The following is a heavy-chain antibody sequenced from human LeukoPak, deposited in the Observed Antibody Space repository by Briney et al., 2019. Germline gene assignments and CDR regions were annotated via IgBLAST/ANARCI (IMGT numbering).Heavy chain of an antibody. D-gene: IGHD4-23*01. V-gene: IGHV4-30-2*01. CDR2: IYHTGNT. CDR1: GASFSSGGYF. CDR3: ARERPLDTVVSQDF. Sequence: SETLSLTCTVSGASFSSGGYFWSWIRQPPGKGLEWIGYIYHTGNTYYNPSLESRVTMSVDKSKNQFSLSLASVTVADTAVYYCARERPLDTVVSQDFWGQGTLVIVSS. J-gene: IGHJ4*02.